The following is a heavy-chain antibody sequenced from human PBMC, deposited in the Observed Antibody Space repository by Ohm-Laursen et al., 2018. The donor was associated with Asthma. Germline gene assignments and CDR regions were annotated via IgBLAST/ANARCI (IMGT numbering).Heavy chain of an antibody. V-gene: IGHV4-59*07. Sequence: SDTLSLTCTVSGGSISSYYWSWIRQPPGKGLEWIGYIYYSGSTNYNPSLKSRVTISVDTSKNQFFLKLSSVTAADTAVYYCARVEAGYYYYFDYWGQGTLVTVSS. CDR3: ARVEAGYYYYFDY. J-gene: IGHJ4*02. CDR1: GGSISSYY. D-gene: IGHD3-22*01. CDR2: IYYSGST.